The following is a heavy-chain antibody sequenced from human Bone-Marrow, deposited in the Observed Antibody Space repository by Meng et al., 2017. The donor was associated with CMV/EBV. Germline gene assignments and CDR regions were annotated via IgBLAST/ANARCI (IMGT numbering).Heavy chain of an antibody. Sequence: QVQVVQAGAEVKKPGASVKVSCKASGYTFTSYGISWVRQAPGQGLEWMGWINPNTDTNYAQNFQGRVTMTRDMSINTAYMELSRLTSGDTAVYYCARSSGWSRFDYWGQGTLVTVSS. V-gene: IGHV1-2*02. D-gene: IGHD6-19*01. CDR2: INPNTDT. CDR1: GYTFTSYG. J-gene: IGHJ4*02. CDR3: ARSSGWSRFDY.